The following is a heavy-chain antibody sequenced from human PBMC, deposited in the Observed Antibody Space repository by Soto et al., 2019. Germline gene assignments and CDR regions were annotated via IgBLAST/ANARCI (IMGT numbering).Heavy chain of an antibody. CDR1: GLSFSGYY. CDR2: INHSGST. J-gene: IGHJ6*02. Sequence: SETLSLTCAVYGLSFSGYYWSWIRQPPGKGLEWIGEINHSGSTNYNPSLKSRVTISVDTSKNQFSLKLSSVTAADTAVYYCARVYYGDYYYYYYGMDVWGQGTTVTVSS. D-gene: IGHD4-17*01. CDR3: ARVYYGDYYYYYYGMDV. V-gene: IGHV4-34*01.